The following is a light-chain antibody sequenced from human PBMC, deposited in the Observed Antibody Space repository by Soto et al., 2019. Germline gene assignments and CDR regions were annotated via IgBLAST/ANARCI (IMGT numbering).Light chain of an antibody. CDR1: QSVSSN. V-gene: IGKV3-15*01. CDR2: GAS. J-gene: IGKJ1*01. Sequence: EIVMTQSPATLSVSPGERATLSCRASQSVSSNLAWYQQKPGQAPRLLIDGASTMATGIPARFSGSGSGTESTLTISSLQSEYFAFYYCQQYNNWPPWTFGQGTKVEIK. CDR3: QQYNNWPPWT.